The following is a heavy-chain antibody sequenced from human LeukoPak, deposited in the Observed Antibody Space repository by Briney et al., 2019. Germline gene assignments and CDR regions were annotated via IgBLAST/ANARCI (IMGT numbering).Heavy chain of an antibody. CDR3: ARGRPYYYDSSGYHDC. D-gene: IGHD3-22*01. V-gene: IGHV4-39*01. Sequence: SETLSLTCTVSGGSISSSSYYWGWIRQPPGKGLEWIGSIYYSGSTYYNPSLKSRVTISVDTSKNQFSLKLSSVTAADTAVYYCARGRPYYYDSSGYHDCWGQGTLVTVSS. CDR2: IYYSGST. J-gene: IGHJ4*02. CDR1: GGSISSSSYY.